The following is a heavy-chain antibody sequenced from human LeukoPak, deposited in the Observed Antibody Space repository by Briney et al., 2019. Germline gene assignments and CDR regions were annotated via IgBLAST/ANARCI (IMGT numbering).Heavy chain of an antibody. D-gene: IGHD3-22*01. V-gene: IGHV3-23*01. CDR3: AKAFYDSSDYYLFDY. Sequence: QPGGSLRHSCAASGFTFSSYAMSWVRQAPGKGLEWVSAISGSGVSTYYADSVKGRFTISRDNSKNTLYLQMNSLRAEDTAVYYCAKAFYDSSDYYLFDYWGQGTLVTVSS. J-gene: IGHJ4*02. CDR2: ISGSGVST. CDR1: GFTFSSYA.